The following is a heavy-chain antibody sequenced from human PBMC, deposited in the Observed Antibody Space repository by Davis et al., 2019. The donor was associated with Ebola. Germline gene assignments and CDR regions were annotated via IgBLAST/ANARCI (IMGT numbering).Heavy chain of an antibody. D-gene: IGHD3-3*01. J-gene: IGHJ4*02. CDR3: AKGDLVTIFGVVIMRGFDS. V-gene: IGHV3-23*01. CDR1: GFTFSSYA. Sequence: GESLKISCAASGFTFSSYAMSWVRQAPGKGLEWVSAITASGGSTYYADSVKGRFTISRDNSKNTLYLQMNSLRAEDTAVYYCAKGDLVTIFGVVIMRGFDSWGQGTLVTVSS. CDR2: ITASGGST.